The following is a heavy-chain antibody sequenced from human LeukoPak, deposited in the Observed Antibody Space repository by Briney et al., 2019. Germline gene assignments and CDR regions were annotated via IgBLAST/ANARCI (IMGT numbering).Heavy chain of an antibody. D-gene: IGHD3-22*01. Sequence: GGSLRLSCAASGFTVGSNTMSWVRQAPGKGLEWVSIIYSGGSTSYADSVKGRFTISRHNSKNTLYLQMNSLRTEDTAVYYCARGGSYFDISGYYFYWGQGTLVTVSS. J-gene: IGHJ4*02. V-gene: IGHV3-66*01. CDR1: GFTVGSNT. CDR2: IYSGGST. CDR3: ARGGSYFDISGYYFY.